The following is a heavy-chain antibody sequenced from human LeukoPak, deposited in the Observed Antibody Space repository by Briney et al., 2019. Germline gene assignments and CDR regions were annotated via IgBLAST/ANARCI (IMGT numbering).Heavy chain of an antibody. V-gene: IGHV3-30*18. CDR3: AKDAYGSGRSRYYYYGMDV. D-gene: IGHD3-10*01. CDR2: ISYDGSNK. Sequence: GGSLRLSCAASGFTFSSYGMHWVRQAPGKGLEWVAVISYDGSNKYYADSVKGRFTISRDNSKHTLYLQMNSLRAEDTAVYYCAKDAYGSGRSRYYYYGMDVWGKGTTVTVSS. J-gene: IGHJ6*04. CDR1: GFTFSSYG.